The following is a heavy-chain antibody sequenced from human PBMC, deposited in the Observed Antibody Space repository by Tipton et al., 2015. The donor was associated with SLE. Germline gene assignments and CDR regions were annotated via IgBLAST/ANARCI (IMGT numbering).Heavy chain of an antibody. Sequence: TLSLTCAVSGASINSGTYYWNWIRHPAGKGLEWIGRIYTSGATNYSPSFESRITISLDMSKNPFSLKLSSVTAADTAVYYCARDLAVFGVVPFNYMDIWGKGSTVTVSS. V-gene: IGHV4-61*02. CDR2: IYTSGAT. D-gene: IGHD3-3*01. CDR3: ARDLAVFGVVPFNYMDI. J-gene: IGHJ6*03. CDR1: GASINSGTYY.